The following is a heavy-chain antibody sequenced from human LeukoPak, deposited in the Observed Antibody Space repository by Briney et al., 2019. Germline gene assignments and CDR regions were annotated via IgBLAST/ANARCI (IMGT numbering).Heavy chain of an antibody. CDR1: GGSISSYY. Sequence: PSETLYLTCTVSGGSISSYYWSWIRQPPGKGLEWIGYIYYSGSTNYNPSLKSRVTISVDTSKNQFSLKLSSVTAADTAVYYCARGSSWVKIDYWGQGTLVTVSS. CDR2: IYYSGST. CDR3: ARGSSWVKIDY. V-gene: IGHV4-59*01. D-gene: IGHD6-13*01. J-gene: IGHJ4*02.